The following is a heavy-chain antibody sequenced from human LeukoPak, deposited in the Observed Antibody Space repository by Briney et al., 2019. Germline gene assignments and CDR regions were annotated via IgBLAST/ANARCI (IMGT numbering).Heavy chain of an antibody. J-gene: IGHJ6*02. V-gene: IGHV1-69*13. Sequence: SVKVSCKASGGTFSNYAISSVRQAPGQGLEWMGGIIPIFGTANYAQKFQGRVTITADESTSTAYMELSSLRSEDTAVYYCACTLYRAYYYYGMDVWGQGTTVTVSS. CDR1: GGTFSNYA. CDR3: ACTLYRAYYYYGMDV. CDR2: IIPIFGTA. D-gene: IGHD2-8*01.